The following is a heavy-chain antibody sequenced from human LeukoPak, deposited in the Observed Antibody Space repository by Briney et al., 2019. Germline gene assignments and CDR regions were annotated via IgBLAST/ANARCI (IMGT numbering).Heavy chain of an antibody. V-gene: IGHV4-30-4*08. CDR3: ARVSLITFGGPFDY. Sequence: PSQTLSLTCTVSGGSISSGDYYWSWIRQPPGKGLEWIGHIYYSGSTYYNPSLKSRVTISVDTSKNQFSLKLSSVTAADTAVYYCARVSLITFGGPFDYWGQGTLVTVSS. J-gene: IGHJ4*02. D-gene: IGHD3-16*01. CDR1: GGSISSGDYY. CDR2: IYYSGST.